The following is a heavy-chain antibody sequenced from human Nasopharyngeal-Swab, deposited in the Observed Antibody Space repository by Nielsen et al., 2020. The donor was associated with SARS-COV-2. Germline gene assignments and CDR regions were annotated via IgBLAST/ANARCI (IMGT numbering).Heavy chain of an antibody. CDR2: ISGSGGST. J-gene: IGHJ6*02. CDR1: GFTFSSYA. CDR3: AKGGSYSSSDYYYYYYGMDV. V-gene: IGHV3-23*01. Sequence: GESLKISCAASGFTFSSYAMSWVRQAPGKGLEWVSAISGSGGSTYYADSVKGRFTISRDNSKNTLYLQMNSLRAEDTAVYYCAKGGSYSSSDYYYYYYGMDVWGQGTTVTVSS. D-gene: IGHD6-6*01.